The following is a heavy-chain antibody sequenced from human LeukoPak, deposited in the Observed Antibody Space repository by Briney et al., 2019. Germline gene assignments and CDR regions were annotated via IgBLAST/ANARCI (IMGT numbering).Heavy chain of an antibody. CDR3: ARGRWELLYGY. CDR1: GFTFSSYA. D-gene: IGHD1-26*01. J-gene: IGHJ4*02. CDR2: INHSGST. Sequence: GSLRLSCAASGFTFSSYAMSWIRQPPGKGLEWIGEINHSGSTNYNPSLKSRVTISVDTSKNQFSLKLSSVTAADTAVYYCARGRWELLYGYWGQGTLVTVSS. V-gene: IGHV4-34*01.